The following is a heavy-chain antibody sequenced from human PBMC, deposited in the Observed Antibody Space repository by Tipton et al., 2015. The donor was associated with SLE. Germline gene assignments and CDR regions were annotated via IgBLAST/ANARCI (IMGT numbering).Heavy chain of an antibody. V-gene: IGHV3-64*04. CDR3: ARDKGSGFDAFDI. D-gene: IGHD3-3*01. CDR1: GFTFSSYA. J-gene: IGHJ3*02. Sequence: SLRLSCSASGFTFSSYAMHWVRQAPGKGLEYVSAISSNGGSTYYADSVKGRFTISRDNSKNTLYLQMNSLRAEDTAVYYCARDKGSGFDAFDIWGQGTMVTVSS. CDR2: ISSNGGST.